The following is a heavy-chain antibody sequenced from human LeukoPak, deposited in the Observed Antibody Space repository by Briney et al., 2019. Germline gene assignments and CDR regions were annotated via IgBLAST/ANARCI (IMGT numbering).Heavy chain of an antibody. CDR1: GDSISSYY. V-gene: IGHV4-59*01. CDR3: ARALRRQLLTGWFDP. Sequence: SETLSLTCTVSGDSISSYYWSWIRQPPGGGLEWVGYIHHSGSTKYNPSLKSRVIISVDTSKNQFSLKLISVTAADTAVYYCARALRRQLLTGWFDPWGQGTLVTVSS. J-gene: IGHJ5*02. D-gene: IGHD2-2*01. CDR2: IHHSGST.